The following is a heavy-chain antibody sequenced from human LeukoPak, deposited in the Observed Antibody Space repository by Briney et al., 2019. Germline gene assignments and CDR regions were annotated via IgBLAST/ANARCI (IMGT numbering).Heavy chain of an antibody. CDR3: AKDPSAGYCSGGSCYNY. D-gene: IGHD2-15*01. J-gene: IGHJ4*02. CDR1: GYTFTSYG. CDR2: ISAYNGNT. Sequence: GASVKVSCKASGYTFTSYGISWVRQAPGQGLEWMGWISAYNGNTNYAQKLQGRVTMTTDTSTSTAYMELRSLRSDDTAVYYCAKDPSAGYCSGGSCYNYWGQGTLVTVSS. V-gene: IGHV1-18*01.